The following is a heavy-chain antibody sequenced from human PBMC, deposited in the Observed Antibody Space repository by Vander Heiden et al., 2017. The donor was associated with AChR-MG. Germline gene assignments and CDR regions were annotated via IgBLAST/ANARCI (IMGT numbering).Heavy chain of an antibody. V-gene: IGHV2-5*02. CDR2: IYWDDDK. D-gene: IGHD4-17*01. CDR1: GFSLSTSGVG. J-gene: IGHJ6*02. CDR3: AHHTVTNYYYYYGMDV. Sequence: QITLKESGPTLVKPTQTLTLTCTFSGFSLSTSGVGVGWIRQPPGKTLEWLALIYWDDDKRYSPSLKSRLTITKDTSKNQGVLTMTNMDTVDTATYYCAHHTVTNYYYYYGMDVWGQGTTVTVSS.